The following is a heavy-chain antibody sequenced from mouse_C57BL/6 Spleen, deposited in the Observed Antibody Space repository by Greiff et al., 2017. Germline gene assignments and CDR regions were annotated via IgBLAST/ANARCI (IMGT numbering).Heavy chain of an antibody. CDR2: INPSNGGT. Sequence: QVQLQQPGTELVKPGASVKLSCKASGYTFTSYWMHWVKQRPGQGLEWIGNINPSNGGTNYNEKFKRKANLTVDKSSSTAYMQLSSLTSEDSAVYYCSRSTLDGYYFDYWGQGTTLTVAS. V-gene: IGHV1-53*01. CDR1: GYTFTSYW. CDR3: SRSTLDGYYFDY. D-gene: IGHD2-3*01. J-gene: IGHJ2*01.